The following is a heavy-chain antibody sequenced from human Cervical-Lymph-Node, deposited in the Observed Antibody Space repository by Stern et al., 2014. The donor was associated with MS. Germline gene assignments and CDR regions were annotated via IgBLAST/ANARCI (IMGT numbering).Heavy chain of an antibody. CDR2: MYWDDDQ. CDR1: GFSLSTSGVG. Sequence: TLRESGPTLVKSTQTLTLTCTFSGFSLSTSGVGVGWIRQPPGKALEWLALMYWDDDQRYSPSLKSRLTITKDTSKNQVVLTMTNMDPVDTATYYCAHNYVSSEFDYWGQGTLVTVSS. CDR3: AHNYVSSEFDY. V-gene: IGHV2-5*02. D-gene: IGHD3-10*02. J-gene: IGHJ4*02.